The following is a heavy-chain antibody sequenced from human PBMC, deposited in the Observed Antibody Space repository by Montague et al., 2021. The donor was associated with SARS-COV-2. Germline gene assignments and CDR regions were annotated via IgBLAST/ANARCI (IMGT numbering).Heavy chain of an antibody. Sequence: SETLSLTCAVSGGSFTDYYWAWIRQPPGKGLEWIGQIHHSGSTNYNPSLQGRLSTSADTSKKQFTLNLTSVTAADTAVYYCVRGATRTFDYWGQGTLVTVS. V-gene: IGHV4-34*01. D-gene: IGHD2-2*01. CDR1: GGSFTDYY. CDR3: VRGATRTFDY. J-gene: IGHJ4*02. CDR2: IHHSGST.